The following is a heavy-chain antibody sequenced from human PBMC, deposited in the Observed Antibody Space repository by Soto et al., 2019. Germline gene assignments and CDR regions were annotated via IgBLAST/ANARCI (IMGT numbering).Heavy chain of an antibody. CDR1: GGSISSSSYY. CDR3: ASSVLRYFDWSINNWFDP. Sequence: SETLSLTCTVSGGSISSSSYYWGWIRQPPGKGLEWIGSIYYSGSTYYNPSLKSRVTISVDTSKNQFSLKLSSVTAADTAVYYCASSVLRYFDWSINNWFDPWGQGTLDTVSS. D-gene: IGHD3-9*01. CDR2: IYYSGST. J-gene: IGHJ5*02. V-gene: IGHV4-39*01.